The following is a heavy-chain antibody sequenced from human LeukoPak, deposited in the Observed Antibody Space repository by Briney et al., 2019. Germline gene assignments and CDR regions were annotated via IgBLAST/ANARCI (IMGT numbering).Heavy chain of an antibody. J-gene: IGHJ6*03. CDR1: GGSISSYY. V-gene: IGHV4-59*01. Sequence: PSETLSLTCAVYGGSISSYYWSWIRQPPGKGLEWIGYIYYSGSTNYNPSLKSRVTISVDTSKNQFSLKLSSVTAADTAVYYCARDGIGDSAFQYYYYMDVWGKGTTVTVSS. D-gene: IGHD2-21*01. CDR2: IYYSGST. CDR3: ARDGIGDSAFQYYYYMDV.